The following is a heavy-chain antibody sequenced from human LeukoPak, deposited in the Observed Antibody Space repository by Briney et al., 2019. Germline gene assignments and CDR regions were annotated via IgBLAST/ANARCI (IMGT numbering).Heavy chain of an antibody. Sequence: SETLSLTCTVSGGSFSSTSFYWGWIRQPPGKGLEWIGSIYYSGTTYYSPSLKSRVTISVDTSKNQFPLKLSSVTAADTAVYYCARYGSGTYYSSVSDYWGQGTLVTVS. CDR2: IYYSGTT. J-gene: IGHJ4*02. V-gene: IGHV4-39*01. D-gene: IGHD3-10*01. CDR3: ARYGSGTYYSSVSDY. CDR1: GGSFSSTSFY.